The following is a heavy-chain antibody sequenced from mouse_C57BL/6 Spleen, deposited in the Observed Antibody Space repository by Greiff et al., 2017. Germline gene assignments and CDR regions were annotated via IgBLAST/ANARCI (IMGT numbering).Heavy chain of an antibody. D-gene: IGHD2-4*01. CDR3: ARGHYDYGGFAY. V-gene: IGHV1-52*01. CDR1: GYTFTSYW. J-gene: IGHJ3*01. Sequence: QVQLQQPGAELVRPGSSVKLSCKASGYTFTSYWMHWVKQRPIQGLEWIGNIDPSDSETHYNQKFKDKATLTVDKSSSTAYMQLSSLTSEDSAVYYCARGHYDYGGFAYWGQGTLVTVSA. CDR2: IDPSDSET.